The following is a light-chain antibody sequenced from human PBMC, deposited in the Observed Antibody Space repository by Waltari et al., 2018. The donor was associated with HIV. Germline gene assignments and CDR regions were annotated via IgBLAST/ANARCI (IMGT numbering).Light chain of an antibody. J-gene: IGLJ3*02. CDR1: SSDVGNYNL. V-gene: IGLV2-23*02. Sequence: QSALTQTASVSGSPGQSIAISCTGTSSDVGNYNLVSWYQHHPGKAPRLMIYEVTKRPSGISNRFSGSKSGNTASLIISGLQSEDEADYYCSSYAGGTSWVFGGGTKLTVL. CDR2: EVT. CDR3: SSYAGGTSWV.